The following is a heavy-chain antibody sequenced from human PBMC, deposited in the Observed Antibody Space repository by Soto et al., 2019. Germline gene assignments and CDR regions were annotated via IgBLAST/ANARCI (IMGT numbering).Heavy chain of an antibody. CDR2: VSPNGQGI. J-gene: IGHJ4*02. Sequence: LRLSCAASGFTLGRYGMSWVRQAPGKGLEWVSAVSPNGQGIYYADSVRGRFTISRDFSKNTVFLHMDSLRAEDTAVYYCAKDRDYPRDYFHYWGQGTLVTVSS. CDR3: AKDRDYPRDYFHY. D-gene: IGHD3-10*01. CDR1: GFTLGRYG. V-gene: IGHV3-23*01.